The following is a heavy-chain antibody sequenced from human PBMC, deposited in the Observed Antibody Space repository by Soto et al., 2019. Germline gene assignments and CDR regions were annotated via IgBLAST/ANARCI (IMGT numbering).Heavy chain of an antibody. CDR3: ARSYCSGGSCSDNWFDP. Sequence: ASVKVSCKASGYTFTGYYMHWVRQAPGQGLEWMGWINPNSGGTNYAQKFQGWVTMTRDTSISTAYMELSRLRSDDTAVYYCARSYCSGGSCSDNWFDPWGQGTLVTVSS. J-gene: IGHJ5*02. V-gene: IGHV1-2*04. CDR2: INPNSGGT. CDR1: GYTFTGYY. D-gene: IGHD2-15*01.